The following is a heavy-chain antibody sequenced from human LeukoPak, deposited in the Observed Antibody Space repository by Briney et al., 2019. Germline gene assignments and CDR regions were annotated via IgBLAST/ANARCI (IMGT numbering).Heavy chain of an antibody. CDR3: TRESGAFSPFGF. D-gene: IGHD1-26*01. V-gene: IGHV4-4*02. J-gene: IGHJ4*02. CDR1: GGSISGTNW. Sequence: SETLSLTCGVSGGSISGTNWWSWVRQPPGKGLEWIGEVHLNGATNYNPSVEGRVTMSIDKSKNHLSLEVISVTAADTAMYYCTRESGAFSPFGFWGQGTLVTVSS. CDR2: VHLNGAT.